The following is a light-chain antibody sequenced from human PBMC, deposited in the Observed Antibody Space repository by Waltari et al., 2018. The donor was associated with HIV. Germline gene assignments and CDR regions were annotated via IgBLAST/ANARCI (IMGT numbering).Light chain of an antibody. V-gene: IGLV2-14*01. Sequence: QSALTQPASVSGSPGQSITISCTGTRSDVGGYNYVPWYQQHPGKAPKLMIYAVSNRPSGVSNRFSGSKSGNTASLTISGLQAEDEADYYCSSYRSSSTLEVFGTGTKVTVL. J-gene: IGLJ1*01. CDR3: SSYRSSSTLEV. CDR1: RSDVGGYNY. CDR2: AVS.